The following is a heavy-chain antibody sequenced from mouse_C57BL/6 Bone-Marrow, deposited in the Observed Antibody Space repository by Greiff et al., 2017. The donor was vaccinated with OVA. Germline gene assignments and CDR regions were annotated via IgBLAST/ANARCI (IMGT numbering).Heavy chain of an antibody. Sequence: EVKVEESGGGLVQPGGSMKLSCVASGFTFSNYWMNWVRQSPEKGLEWVAQIRLKSDNYATHYAESVKGRFTISRDDSKSSVYLQMNNLRAEDTGIYYCTSYYYGSSYGFAYWGQGTLVTVSA. CDR3: TSYYYGSSYGFAY. CDR1: GFTFSNYW. V-gene: IGHV6-3*01. D-gene: IGHD1-1*01. J-gene: IGHJ3*01. CDR2: IRLKSDNYAT.